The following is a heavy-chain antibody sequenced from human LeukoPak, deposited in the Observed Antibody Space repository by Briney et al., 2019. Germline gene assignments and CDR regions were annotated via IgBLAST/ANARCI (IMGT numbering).Heavy chain of an antibody. J-gene: IGHJ4*02. CDR1: GDSFTNYP. CDR3: ARLATFCTSDSCSRYNRHGFDY. D-gene: IGHD3/OR15-3a*01. V-gene: IGHV1-69*13. CDR2: IIPIFRSS. Sequence: ASVKVSCRASGDSFTNYPINWVRQAPGQGREWVGEIIPIFRSSKYAQNFEGRVTITADESKSTAYLELRGLRSDDTAVYYCARLATFCTSDSCSRYNRHGFDYWGQGTLVTVSS.